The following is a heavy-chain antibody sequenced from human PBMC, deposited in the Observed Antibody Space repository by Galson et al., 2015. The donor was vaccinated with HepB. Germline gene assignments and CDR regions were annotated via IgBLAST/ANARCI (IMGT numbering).Heavy chain of an antibody. Sequence: SLRLSCAGSGFTFSGSAIHWVRQAPGKGPEWVGRIRSKTANFATEYVESVEGRFTISRDDSKNTAYLHMNSLKTEDTATYYCIRVGDFSGYSSRWGQGTLVTVSS. CDR3: IRVGDFSGYSSR. J-gene: IGHJ4*02. CDR2: IRSKTANFAT. V-gene: IGHV3-73*01. CDR1: GFTFSGSA. D-gene: IGHD6-13*01.